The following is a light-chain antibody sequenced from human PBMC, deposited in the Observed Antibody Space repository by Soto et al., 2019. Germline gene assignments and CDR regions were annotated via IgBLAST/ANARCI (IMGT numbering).Light chain of an antibody. V-gene: IGKV3-11*01. CDR1: QFLSSY. CDR3: QQYNNWPRT. Sequence: EVVLTQSPATQSLAPGERASLSLMASQFLSSYLAWYQQKPGQPPRLLIYDTSNRATGIPARFSGSGAGTEFTRTSSSLQSEDFAVYYCQQYNNWPRTFGQGTKVDTK. J-gene: IGKJ1*01. CDR2: DTS.